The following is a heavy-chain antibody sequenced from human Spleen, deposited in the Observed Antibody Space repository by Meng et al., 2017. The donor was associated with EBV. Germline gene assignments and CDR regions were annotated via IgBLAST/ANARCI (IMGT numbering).Heavy chain of an antibody. D-gene: IGHD4-17*01. Sequence: QVRLQQWAAGRLKPSQTLSLTCAVSGGSISSGGHYWSWPRQAQGQGLEWIGYLYYSGSDYYNPSLKSRITISADKYKNQFSLKLTSVTAADTDVYYCGSTTTMTSFDYWGQGTLVTVSS. CDR3: GSTTTMTSFDY. J-gene: IGHJ4*02. CDR1: GGSISSGGHY. V-gene: IGHV4-30-4*01. CDR2: LYYSGSD.